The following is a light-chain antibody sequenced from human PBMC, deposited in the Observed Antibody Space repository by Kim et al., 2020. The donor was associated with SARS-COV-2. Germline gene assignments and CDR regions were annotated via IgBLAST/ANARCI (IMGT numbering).Light chain of an antibody. CDR3: QQYYSYPLT. J-gene: IGKJ1*01. V-gene: IGKV1-8*01. Sequence: ASAGDSVTITCRASQGLNSDLAWYQQKPGRAPKLLIYAASTLQSGVPSRFSGSGSGTDFTLTIGGLQSDDFATYYCQQYYSYPLTFGQGTKVDIK. CDR2: AAS. CDR1: QGLNSD.